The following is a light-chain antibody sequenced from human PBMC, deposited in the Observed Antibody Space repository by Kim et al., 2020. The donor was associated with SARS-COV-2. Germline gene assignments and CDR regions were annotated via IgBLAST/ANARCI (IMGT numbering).Light chain of an antibody. J-gene: IGLJ3*02. Sequence: QAGLTQPPSVSKGLRQTATLTCTGDSANVGNQGATWLQQHQGHPPKLLSYRDNSRPSGVSERFSASRSGNTASLTITGLQPEDEADYYCSAWDTSLAAWVFGGGTQLTVL. CDR1: SANVGNQG. CDR3: SAWDTSLAAWV. CDR2: RDN. V-gene: IGLV10-54*04.